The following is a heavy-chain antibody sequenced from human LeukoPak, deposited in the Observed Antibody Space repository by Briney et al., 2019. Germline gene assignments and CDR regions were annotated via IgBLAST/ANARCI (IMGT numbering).Heavy chain of an antibody. V-gene: IGHV4-59*12. CDR1: GGSISSYY. D-gene: IGHD6-19*01. J-gene: IGHJ4*02. Sequence: PSETLSLTCTVSGGSISSYYWSWIRQPPGKGLEWIGYIYYSGSTNYNPSLKSRVTISVDTSKNQFSLKLSSVTAADTAVYYCARDPSSGWPRFDYWGQGTLATVSS. CDR3: ARDPSSGWPRFDY. CDR2: IYYSGST.